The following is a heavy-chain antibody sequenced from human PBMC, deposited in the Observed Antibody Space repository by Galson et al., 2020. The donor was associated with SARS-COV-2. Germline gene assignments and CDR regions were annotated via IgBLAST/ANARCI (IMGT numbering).Heavy chain of an antibody. CDR3: ARVPGAAANWGSGYYYYYMDV. CDR2: IYHSGST. CDR1: GGSISSSNW. D-gene: IGHD7-27*01. V-gene: IGHV4-4*02. J-gene: IGHJ6*03. Sequence: SQTLSLTCAVSGGSISSSNWWSWVRQPPGKGLEWIGEIYHSGSTNYNPSLKSRVTISVDKFKNQFSLKLSSVTAADTAVYYCARVPGAAANWGSGYYYYYMDVWGKGTTVTVSS.